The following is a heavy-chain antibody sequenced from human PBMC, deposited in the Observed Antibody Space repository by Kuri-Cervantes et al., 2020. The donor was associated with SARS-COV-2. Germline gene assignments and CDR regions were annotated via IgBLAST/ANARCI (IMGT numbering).Heavy chain of an antibody. CDR2: FDPEDGKI. CDR1: GFTLTGLS. J-gene: IGHJ5*02. Sequence: GGSLRLSCKVSGFTLTGLSIHWVRQVPGKGPEWMGGFDPEDGKIIYAQKFQGRVTMTEDLSTDTAFMTVSSLRSDDTAVYYCAAITYGYWFDPWGQGSRVTVSS. D-gene: IGHD4-17*01. CDR3: AAITYGYWFDP. V-gene: IGHV1-24*01.